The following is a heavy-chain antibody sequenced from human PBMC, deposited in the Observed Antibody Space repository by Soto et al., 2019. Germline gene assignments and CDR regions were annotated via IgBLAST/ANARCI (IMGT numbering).Heavy chain of an antibody. V-gene: IGHV3-21*01. D-gene: IGHD6-6*01. CDR3: ARSSSSSRYGYYYGMDV. CDR2: ISSSSSYI. CDR1: GFTFRSYS. J-gene: IGHJ6*02. Sequence: PGGSLRLSCAASGFTFRSYSMNWVRQAPGKGLEWVSSISSSSSYIYYADSVEGRFTISRDNAKNSLYLQMNSLRAEDTAVYYCARSSSSSRYGYYYGMDVWGQGTTVTVSS.